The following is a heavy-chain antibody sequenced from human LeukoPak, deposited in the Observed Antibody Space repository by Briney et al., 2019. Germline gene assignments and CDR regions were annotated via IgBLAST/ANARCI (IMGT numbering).Heavy chain of an antibody. Sequence: GGSLRLSCAASGFTFSGSAMHWVRQASGKGLEWVGRIRSKANSYATAYAASVKGRFTISRDDSKNTAYLQMNSLKTEDTAVYYCTSPTGVNLFSYWGQGTLVTVSS. V-gene: IGHV3-73*01. CDR1: GFTFSGSA. CDR3: TSPTGVNLFSY. CDR2: IRSKANSYAT. J-gene: IGHJ4*02. D-gene: IGHD1-1*01.